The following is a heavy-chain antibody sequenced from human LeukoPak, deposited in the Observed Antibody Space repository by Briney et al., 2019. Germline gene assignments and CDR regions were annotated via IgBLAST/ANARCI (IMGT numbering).Heavy chain of an antibody. V-gene: IGHV3-23*01. J-gene: IGHJ4*02. CDR2: ISGSGGST. D-gene: IGHD2/OR15-2a*01. Sequence: PGGSLRLSCAASGFTFSSYSMNWVRQAPGKGLEWVSGISGSGGSTYHADSVKGRFSVSRDNSKNTLYLQMNSLRAEDTAVYNCAKDRSWAASTTRLYSFDYWGQGTLVTVSS. CDR3: AKDRSWAASTTRLYSFDY. CDR1: GFTFSSYS.